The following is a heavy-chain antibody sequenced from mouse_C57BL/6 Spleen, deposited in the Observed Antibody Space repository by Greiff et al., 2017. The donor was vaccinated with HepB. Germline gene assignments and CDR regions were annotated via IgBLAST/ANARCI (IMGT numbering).Heavy chain of an antibody. CDR1: GYAFSSSW. Sequence: QVQLKQSGPELVKPGASVKISCKASGYAFSSSWMNWVKQRPGKGLEWIGRIYPGDGDTNYNGKFKGKATLTADKSSSTAYMQLSSLTSEDSAVYFCARSGYSNYWYFDVWGTGTTVTVSS. D-gene: IGHD2-5*01. CDR3: ARSGYSNYWYFDV. CDR2: IYPGDGDT. V-gene: IGHV1-82*01. J-gene: IGHJ1*03.